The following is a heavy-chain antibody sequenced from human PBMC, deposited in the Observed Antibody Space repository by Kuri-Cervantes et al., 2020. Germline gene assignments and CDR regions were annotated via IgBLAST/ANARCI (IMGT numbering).Heavy chain of an antibody. D-gene: IGHD3-9*01. CDR3: AKEQRYFDWFVRVYGMDV. CDR1: GFTFSSYG. J-gene: IGHJ6*02. CDR2: ISYDGSNK. Sequence: GESLKISCAASGFTFSSYGMHWVRQAPGKGLEWVAVISYDGSNKYYADSVKGRFTISRDNSKNTLYLQMNGLRAEDTAVYYCAKEQRYFDWFVRVYGMDVWGQGTTVTVSS. V-gene: IGHV3-30*18.